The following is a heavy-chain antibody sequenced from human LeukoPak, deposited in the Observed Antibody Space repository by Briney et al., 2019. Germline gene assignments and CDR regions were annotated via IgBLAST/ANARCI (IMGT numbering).Heavy chain of an antibody. J-gene: IGHJ4*02. D-gene: IGHD1-1*01. CDR1: GFTFDDYG. V-gene: IGHV3-20*04. CDR2: INWNGGST. Sequence: GGSLRLSCAASGFTFDDYGMSWVRQAPGKGLEWVSGINWNGGSTGYADSVKGRFTISRDNSNNALYVQMNSLRAEDTAVYYCAKPRSGSANWALQIFDNWGQGTLVTVSS. CDR3: AKPRSGSANWALQIFDN.